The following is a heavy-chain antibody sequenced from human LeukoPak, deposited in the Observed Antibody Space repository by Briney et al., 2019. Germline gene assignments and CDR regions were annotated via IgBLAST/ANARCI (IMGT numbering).Heavy chain of an antibody. CDR1: GFTFNDYW. Sequence: ARGSLRDSCAASGFTFNDYWMSWVRQAPGKGLEWVADIKQDGNDQKYVDSVKGRFTISRDNTKNSLYLQMNSLRAEDTAVYYCARPALVGEIFAFWGQGTLVTVSS. V-gene: IGHV3-7*01. J-gene: IGHJ4*02. CDR3: ARPALVGEIFAF. CDR2: IKQDGNDQ. D-gene: IGHD1-26*01.